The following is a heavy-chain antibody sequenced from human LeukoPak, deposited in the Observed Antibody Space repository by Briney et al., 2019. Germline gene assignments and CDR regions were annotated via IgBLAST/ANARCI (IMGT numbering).Heavy chain of an antibody. CDR2: INSDGSST. D-gene: IGHD1-26*01. CDR3: ARGGLYHYSGTSGDY. CDR1: GFTFSSYW. V-gene: IGHV3-74*01. Sequence: GGSLRLSCAASGFTFSSYWMHWVRQAPGKGLVWVSRINSDGSSTSYADSVKGRFTISRDNAKNSLYLQMNSLRAEDTAVYYCARGGLYHYSGTSGDYWGQGTLVTVSS. J-gene: IGHJ4*02.